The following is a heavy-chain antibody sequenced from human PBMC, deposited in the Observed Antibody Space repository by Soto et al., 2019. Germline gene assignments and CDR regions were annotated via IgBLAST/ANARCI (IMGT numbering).Heavy chain of an antibody. CDR1: GGTFSSYA. CDR2: IIPIFGTA. V-gene: IGHV1-69*12. CDR3: ARDCRQQLVQRYYGMDV. Sequence: QVQLVQSGAEVKKPGSSVKVSCKASGGTFSSYAISWVRQAPGQGLEWMGGIIPIFGTANYAQKFQGRVTITADESTSTAYMELSSLRSEDTAVYYCARDCRQQLVQRYYGMDVWGQGTTVTVSS. J-gene: IGHJ6*02. D-gene: IGHD6-13*01.